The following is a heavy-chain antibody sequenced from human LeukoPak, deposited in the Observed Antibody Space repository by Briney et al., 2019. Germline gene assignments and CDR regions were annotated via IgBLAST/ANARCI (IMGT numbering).Heavy chain of an antibody. CDR2: IIPIFGTA. D-gene: IGHD2-2*01. Sequence: ASVKVSCKASGGTFSSYAISWVRQAPGQGLEWMGGIIPIFGTANYAQKFQGRVTITADESTSTAYMELSSLRSEDTAVYYCARDIVVVPAGLYYYVMDVWGQGTTVTVSS. V-gene: IGHV1-69*13. CDR1: GGTFSSYA. CDR3: ARDIVVVPAGLYYYVMDV. J-gene: IGHJ6*02.